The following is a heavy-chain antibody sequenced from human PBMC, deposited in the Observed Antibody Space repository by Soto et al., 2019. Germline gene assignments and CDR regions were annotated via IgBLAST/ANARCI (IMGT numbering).Heavy chain of an antibody. CDR3: AGHTILGVVPTLPHSGSCVMDV. V-gene: IGHV5-51*01. CDR1: GYSFSSYW. CDR2: IHPGDSDI. Sequence: EVQLVQSGAEVKKPGESLKISCKVSGYSFSSYWIGWVRQMPGKGLEWMGIIHPGDSDIRYSPSFQGQVTISADKSINTAYLQGSSLKPSDTAMYYGAGHTILGVVPTLPHSGSCVMDVWGQGTTVSVSS. D-gene: IGHD3-3*01. J-gene: IGHJ6*02.